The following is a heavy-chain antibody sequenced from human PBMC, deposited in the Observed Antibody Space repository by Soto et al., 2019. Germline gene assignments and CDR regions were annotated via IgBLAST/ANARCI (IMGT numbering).Heavy chain of an antibody. V-gene: IGHV4-34*08. J-gene: IGHJ5*01. CDR2: INHSGRV. CDR3: STMAYYTNRYYLLAS. D-gene: IGHD2-8*01. CDR1: GGTFSGHS. Sequence: AETLSLTCAVYGGTFSGHSWTWIRQSPGKGLEWIGDINHSGRVNYSPSLKSRVTISLDTSKNQFSLTLSAVTAADTAMYYCSTMAYYTNRYYLLASRGQRTLVIASS.